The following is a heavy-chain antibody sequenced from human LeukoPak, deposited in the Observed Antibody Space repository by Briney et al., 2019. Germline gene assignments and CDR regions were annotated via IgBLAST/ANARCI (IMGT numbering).Heavy chain of an antibody. D-gene: IGHD4-17*01. CDR3: AKDATEYGDSHFDC. J-gene: IGHJ4*02. CDR2: IWNDGSHE. V-gene: IGHV3-33*06. CDR1: GFTFSSYG. Sequence: PGRSLRLSCAASGFTFSSYGMHWVRQAPGKGLEWVAVIWNDGSHEYYADSEKGRFTISRDNSGDTVYLQMNSLRDEDTAVYYCAKDATEYGDSHFDCWGQGTLVTVSS.